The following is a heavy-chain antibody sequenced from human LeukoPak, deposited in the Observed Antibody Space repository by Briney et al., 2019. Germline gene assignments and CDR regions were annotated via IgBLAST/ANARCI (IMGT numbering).Heavy chain of an antibody. Sequence: ASVKAPCKASGYTFTSYAMNWVRQAPGQGLEWMGWINTNTGNPTYAQGFTGRFVFSLDTSVSTAYLQISSLKAEDTAVYYCARDRKPIVVVPAAKYNWFDPWGQGTLVTVSS. J-gene: IGHJ5*02. D-gene: IGHD2-2*01. CDR1: GYTFTSYA. CDR3: ARDRKPIVVVPAAKYNWFDP. CDR2: INTNTGNP. V-gene: IGHV7-4-1*02.